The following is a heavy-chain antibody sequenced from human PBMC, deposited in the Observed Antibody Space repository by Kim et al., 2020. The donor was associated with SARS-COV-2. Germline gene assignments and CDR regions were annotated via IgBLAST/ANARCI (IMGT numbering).Heavy chain of an antibody. J-gene: IGHJ5*02. CDR2: ISISSSYI. CDR1: GFTFSSYS. V-gene: IGHV3-21*01. CDR3: ASIPASNVPGP. Sequence: GGSLRLSFTVSGFTFSSYSLNWVRQAPGKGREWVSSISISSSYIYYADSVKGRFTISSDNATNSLYLQMNSLSVEDTAVYYWASIPASNVPGPWGQGTLVTVSS. D-gene: IGHD4-4*01.